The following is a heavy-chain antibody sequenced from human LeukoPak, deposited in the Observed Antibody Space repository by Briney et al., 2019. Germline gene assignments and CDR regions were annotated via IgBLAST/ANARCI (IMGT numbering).Heavy chain of an antibody. CDR1: GGSISSSSYY. CDR3: AREKASYYDFWSGYIDY. Sequence: PSETLSLTCTVSGGSISSSSYYWGWIRQPPGKGLEWIGSIYYSGTTYYNPSLKSRVTISVDTSKNQFSLKLSSVTAADTAVYYCAREKASYYDFWSGYIDYWGQGTLVTVSS. V-gene: IGHV4-39*07. D-gene: IGHD3-3*01. J-gene: IGHJ4*02. CDR2: IYYSGTT.